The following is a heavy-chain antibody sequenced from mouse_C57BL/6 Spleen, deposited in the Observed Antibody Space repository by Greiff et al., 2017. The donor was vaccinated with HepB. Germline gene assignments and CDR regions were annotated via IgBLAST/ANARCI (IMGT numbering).Heavy chain of an antibody. Sequence: QVHVKQSGAELVKPGASVKMSCKASGYTFTTYPIEWMKQNHGKSLEWIGNFHPYNDDTKYNEKFKGKATLTVEKSSSTVYLELSRLTSDDSAVYYCAIYYDYDGFAYWGQGTLVTVSA. CDR2: FHPYNDDT. CDR1: GYTFTTYP. CDR3: AIYYDYDGFAY. J-gene: IGHJ3*01. D-gene: IGHD2-4*01. V-gene: IGHV1-47*01.